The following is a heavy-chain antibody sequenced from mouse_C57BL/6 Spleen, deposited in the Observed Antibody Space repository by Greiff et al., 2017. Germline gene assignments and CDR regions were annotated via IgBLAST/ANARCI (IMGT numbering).Heavy chain of an antibody. V-gene: IGHV6-3*01. J-gene: IGHJ2*01. CDR2: IRLKSDNYAT. Sequence: EVKLVESGGGLVQPGGSMKLSCVASGFTFSNYWMNWVRQSPEKGLEWVAQIRLKSDNYATHYAESVKGRFTISRDDSKSSVYLQMNNLRAEDTGIYYCTGEGGLPDYWGQGTTLTVSS. CDR1: GFTFSNYW. D-gene: IGHD2-4*01. CDR3: TGEGGLPDY.